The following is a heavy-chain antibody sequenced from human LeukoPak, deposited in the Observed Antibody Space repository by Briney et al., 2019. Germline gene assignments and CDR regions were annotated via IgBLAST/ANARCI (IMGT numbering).Heavy chain of an antibody. D-gene: IGHD1-1*01. CDR2: INTNTGNP. CDR3: ARGYNWNEDAFDI. Sequence: ASVKVSCKASGYTFTSYAMNWVRQAPGQGLEWMGWINTNTGNPTYAQGFTGRFVFSLDTSASTAYLQISSLKAEDTAVYYRARGYNWNEDAFDIWGQGTMVTVSS. J-gene: IGHJ3*02. V-gene: IGHV7-4-1*02. CDR1: GYTFTSYA.